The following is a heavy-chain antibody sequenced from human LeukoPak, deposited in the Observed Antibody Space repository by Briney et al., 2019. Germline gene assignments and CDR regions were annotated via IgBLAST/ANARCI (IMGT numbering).Heavy chain of an antibody. J-gene: IGHJ3*02. D-gene: IGHD2-21*02. CDR3: AGSVVVVPALAAFDI. Sequence: SVRVSSKASVYTFTGYYMHTVRQAPGQGREWRGRIIPNLGIANYAQKFQGRVTITADKSTSTAYMELSSLRSDDTAVYYCAGSVVVVPALAAFDIWGQGTLVTVSS. CDR2: IIPNLGIA. V-gene: IGHV1-69*02. CDR1: VYTFTGYY.